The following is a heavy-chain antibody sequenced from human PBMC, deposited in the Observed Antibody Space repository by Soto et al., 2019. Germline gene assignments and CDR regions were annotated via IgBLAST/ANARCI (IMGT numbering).Heavy chain of an antibody. J-gene: IGHJ4*02. D-gene: IGHD2-21*01. CDR1: GYTFIHYY. Sequence: QVQLVQSGAEVKKPGASVKVSCKASGYTFIHYYIHWVRQAPGQGLEWMAIINPNGGSTNYAQKFQGRVTVTSETFTSTVSMELNSLGSDDTAVYFCARSLLQGDFWGQGTLVTVSS. V-gene: IGHV1-46*01. CDR3: ARSLLQGDF. CDR2: INPNGGST.